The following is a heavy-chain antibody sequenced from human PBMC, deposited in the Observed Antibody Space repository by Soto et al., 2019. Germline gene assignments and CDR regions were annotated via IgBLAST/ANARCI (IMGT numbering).Heavy chain of an antibody. D-gene: IGHD2-2*01. CDR1: GGSFSGYY. V-gene: IGHV4-34*01. CDR3: ARGVLVVVPAARAWGSGSYRDYYYYYMDV. Sequence: PSETLSLTCAVYGGSFSGYYWSWIRQPPGKGLEWIGEINHSGSTNYNPSLKSRVTISVDTSKNQFSLRLSSVTAADTAVYYCARGVLVVVPAARAWGSGSYRDYYYYYMDVWGKGTTVTVSS. J-gene: IGHJ6*03. CDR2: INHSGST.